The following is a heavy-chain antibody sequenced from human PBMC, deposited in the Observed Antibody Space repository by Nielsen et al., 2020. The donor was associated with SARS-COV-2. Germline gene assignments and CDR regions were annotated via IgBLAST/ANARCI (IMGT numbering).Heavy chain of an antibody. D-gene: IGHD3-10*01. V-gene: IGHV4-4*02. CDR2: IYHRGST. J-gene: IGHJ4*02. Sequence: GREAPGKGLEWIGEIYHRGSTNYNPSLKSRVTISVDTSKNQFSLNLSSVTTADTAVYYCARVNYFGSGGYYRFDYWGQGTLVTVSS. CDR3: ARVNYFGSGGYYRFDY.